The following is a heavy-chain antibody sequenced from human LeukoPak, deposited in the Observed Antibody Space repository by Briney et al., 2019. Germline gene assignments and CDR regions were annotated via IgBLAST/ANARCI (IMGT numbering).Heavy chain of an antibody. CDR3: ATRYCSSTSCALSSDY. V-gene: IGHV4-34*01. CDR1: GRSFSGYY. D-gene: IGHD2-2*01. J-gene: IGHJ4*02. Sequence: PSETLSLTCAVYGRSFSGYYWSWIRQPPGKGLEWIGEINHSGSTNYNPSLKSRVTISVDTSKNQFSLKLSSVTAADTAVYYCATRYCSSTSCALSSDYWGQGTLVTVSS. CDR2: INHSGST.